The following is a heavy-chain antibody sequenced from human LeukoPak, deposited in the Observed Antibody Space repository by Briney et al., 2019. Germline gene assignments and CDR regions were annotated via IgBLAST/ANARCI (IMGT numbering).Heavy chain of an antibody. CDR1: GGSISSSSYY. J-gene: IGHJ4*02. CDR2: IKQDGSEK. CDR3: ARDFH. Sequence: PSETLSLTCTVSGGSISSSSYYWGWIRQAPGQGLEWVANIKQDGSEKYYVDSVKGRFTISRDNARNSLYLQMNSLRAEDTAVYYCARDFHWGQGTLVTVSS. V-gene: IGHV3-7*05. D-gene: IGHD2/OR15-2a*01.